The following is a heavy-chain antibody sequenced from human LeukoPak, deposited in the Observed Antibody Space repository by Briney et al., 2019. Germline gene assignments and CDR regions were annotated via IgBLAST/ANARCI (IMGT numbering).Heavy chain of an antibody. D-gene: IGHD3-22*01. CDR2: IYGSEST. V-gene: IGHV4-59*01. CDR3: ARALLRYDSSSRSLHWHLDL. CDR1: VHFISRYY. J-gene: IGHJ2*01. Sequence: SETLSLTCTVSVHFISRYYWRWIRQPPGKGLEWIGYIYGSESTNYNPSLKSRVTISVDTSQNQFSLQLTSVSAADTAVYYCARALLRYDSSSRSLHWHLDLWGRGTLVTVSS.